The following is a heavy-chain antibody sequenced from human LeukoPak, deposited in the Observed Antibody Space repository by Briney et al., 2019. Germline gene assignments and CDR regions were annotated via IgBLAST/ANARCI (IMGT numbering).Heavy chain of an antibody. CDR3: TRGNDTTGYFTY. V-gene: IGHV7-4-1*02. J-gene: IGHJ4*02. Sequence: ASVKVSCKASGYTFTNYTINWVRQAPGQGLEYMGWINTNTGNPTYAQGFTGRFVFSLDASVTTTYLQINSLKAADAAVYYCTRGNDTTGYFTYWGQGTLVTVSS. D-gene: IGHD3-9*01. CDR1: GYTFTNYT. CDR2: INTNTGNP.